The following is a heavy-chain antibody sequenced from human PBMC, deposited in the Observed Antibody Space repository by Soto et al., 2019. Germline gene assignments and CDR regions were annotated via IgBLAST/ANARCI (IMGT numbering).Heavy chain of an antibody. J-gene: IGHJ2*01. CDR1: GYIFTSYW. D-gene: IGHD4-17*01. Sequence: LGESLKISCKGSGYIFTSYWIGWVRQMPGKVLEWMGIIYPGDSDTTYSPSFQGHVTISADKSISTAYLQWSSLKASDTAMYYCARHEGFGDSYWYFDLWGRGTLVTVSS. CDR3: ARHEGFGDSYWYFDL. CDR2: IYPGDSDT. V-gene: IGHV5-51*01.